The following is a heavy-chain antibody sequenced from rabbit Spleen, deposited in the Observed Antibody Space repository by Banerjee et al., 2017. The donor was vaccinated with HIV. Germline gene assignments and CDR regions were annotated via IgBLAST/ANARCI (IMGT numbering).Heavy chain of an antibody. CDR2: IFVGSSGNT. J-gene: IGHJ4*01. D-gene: IGHD1-1*01. CDR1: GFSLSSSYW. CDR3: ARSRYYDYDFSGYTFAIPNNL. Sequence: EESGGDLVKPEGSLTLTCTASGFSLSSSYWICWVRQAPGKGLEWIACIFVGSSGNTHDASWAKGRFTISRTSSTAVTLQMTSLTAADTATWFCARSRYYDYDFSGYTFAIPNNLWGPGTLVTVS. V-gene: IGHV1S45*01.